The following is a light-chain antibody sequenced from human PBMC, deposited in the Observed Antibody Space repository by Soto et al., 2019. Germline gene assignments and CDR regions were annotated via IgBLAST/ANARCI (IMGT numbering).Light chain of an antibody. V-gene: IGLV1-44*01. CDR1: SSNIGSNT. CDR2: SNN. J-gene: IGLJ1*01. CDR3: AAWDDSLNGLYV. Sequence: QPVLTQPPSASGTPGQRVTISCSGSSSNIGSNTVNWYQQLPGTAPKLLIYSNNQRPSGVPDRFSGSKSGTSASLAISGLQSEDEADYYCAAWDDSLNGLYVFGTGTKVTVL.